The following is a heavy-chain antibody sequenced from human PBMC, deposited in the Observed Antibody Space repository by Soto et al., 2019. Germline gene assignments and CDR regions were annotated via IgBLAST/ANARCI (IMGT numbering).Heavy chain of an antibody. J-gene: IGHJ3*02. CDR1: GFTFSSYS. CDR3: ARDSAPRGYSGYDYDAFDI. CDR2: ISSSSSYI. Sequence: GGSLRLSCAASGFTFSSYSMNWVRQAPGKGLEWVSSISSSSSYIYYADSVKGRFTISRDNAKNSLYLQMNSLRAEGTAVYYCARDSAPRGYSGYDYDAFDIWGQGTMVTVSS. D-gene: IGHD5-12*01. V-gene: IGHV3-21*01.